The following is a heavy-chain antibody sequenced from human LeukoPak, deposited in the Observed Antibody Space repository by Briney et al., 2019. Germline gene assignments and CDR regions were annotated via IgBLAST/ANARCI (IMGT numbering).Heavy chain of an antibody. CDR3: ARAEAYYYVSGIDY. Sequence: PGGSLRLSCAASGFTFSSYAMHWVRQAPGKGLEYVSAINNDGGRTFYANSVKGRFTISRDNSKSTLYLQMGSLRAEDMAVYYCARAEAYYYVSGIDYWGQGTLVTVSS. J-gene: IGHJ4*02. CDR2: INNDGGRT. V-gene: IGHV3-64*01. D-gene: IGHD3-10*01. CDR1: GFTFSSYA.